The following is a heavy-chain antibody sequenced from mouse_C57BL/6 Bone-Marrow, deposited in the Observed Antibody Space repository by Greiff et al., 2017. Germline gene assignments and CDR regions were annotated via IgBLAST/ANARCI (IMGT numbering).Heavy chain of an antibody. Sequence: VQLQQPGAELVMPGASVKLSCKASGYTFTSYWMHWVKQRPGQGLEWIGEIDPSDSYTNYNQKFKGKSTLTVDKSSSHAYMQLSSLTSEDSAVEYGASASFDYGSSYDYWGQGTTLTVSS. CDR2: IDPSDSYT. D-gene: IGHD1-1*01. J-gene: IGHJ2*01. CDR1: GYTFTSYW. CDR3: ASASFDYGSSYDY. V-gene: IGHV1-69*01.